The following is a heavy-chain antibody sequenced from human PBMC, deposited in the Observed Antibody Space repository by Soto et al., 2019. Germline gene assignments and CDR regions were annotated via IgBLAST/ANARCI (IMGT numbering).Heavy chain of an antibody. CDR2: ISSSGSTK. CDR3: ARDLSTPGEY. V-gene: IGHV3-48*03. CDR1: GFPFSSYE. J-gene: IGHJ4*02. Sequence: ALRLSCAASGFPFSSYEMNWVRPAPGKGLEWVSYISSSGSTKYYADSVKRRFTISRDNAKNSLYLQMNSLRAEDTAVYYCARDLSTPGEYWGQGTLATVS.